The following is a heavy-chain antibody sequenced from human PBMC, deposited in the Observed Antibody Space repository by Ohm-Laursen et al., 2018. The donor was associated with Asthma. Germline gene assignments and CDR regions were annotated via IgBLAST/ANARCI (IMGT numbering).Heavy chain of an antibody. V-gene: IGHV2-70*04. Sequence: TQTLTLTCTFSGFSLSTNGVGVSWIRQPPGKALEWLARIDWDDDKFYSTSLKTRLTISKDTSKNQVVLTMTNMDPVDTATYYCARIKFDGSGWGWVDYWGQGTLVTVSS. J-gene: IGHJ4*02. CDR1: GFSLSTNGVG. CDR3: ARIKFDGSGWGWVDY. D-gene: IGHD6-19*01. CDR2: IDWDDDK.